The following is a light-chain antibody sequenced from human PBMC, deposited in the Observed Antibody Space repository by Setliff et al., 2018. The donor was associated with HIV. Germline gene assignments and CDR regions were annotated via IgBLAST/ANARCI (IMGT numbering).Light chain of an antibody. J-gene: IGLJ1*01. CDR3: SSYAITNTLP. Sequence: QSVLTQSASVSGSPGQSITISCTGTSSDVGSFNLVSWYQQHPGKAPKLIIYEVKNRPSGVSNRFSGSKSGNTASLTISGLQAEDEADYYCSSYAITNTLPFGTGTKV. V-gene: IGLV2-14*02. CDR2: EVK. CDR1: SSDVGSFNL.